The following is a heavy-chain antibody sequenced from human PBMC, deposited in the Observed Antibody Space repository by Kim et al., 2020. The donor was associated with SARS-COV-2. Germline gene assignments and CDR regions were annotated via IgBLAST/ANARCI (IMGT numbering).Heavy chain of an antibody. Sequence: YFADSVKGRFAIYTDNSKNTVHLQMNNLRAEDTAVYYCAREYSGNYYVDCWGQGTLVTVFS. J-gene: IGHJ4*02. CDR3: AREYSGNYYVDC. V-gene: IGHV3-66*01. D-gene: IGHD1-26*01.